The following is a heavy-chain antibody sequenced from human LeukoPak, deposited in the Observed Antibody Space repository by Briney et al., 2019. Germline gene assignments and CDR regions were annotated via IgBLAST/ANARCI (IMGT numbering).Heavy chain of an antibody. Sequence: SETLSLTCAVYGGSFSGYYWSWIRQPPGKGLEWIGEINHSGSTNYNPSLKSRVTISVDTSKNQFSLKLSSVTAADTAVYYCARLWYDSSGDRCTYWYFDLWGRGTLVTVSS. J-gene: IGHJ2*01. CDR1: GGSFSGYY. CDR2: INHSGST. CDR3: ARLWYDSSGDRCTYWYFDL. D-gene: IGHD3-22*01. V-gene: IGHV4-34*01.